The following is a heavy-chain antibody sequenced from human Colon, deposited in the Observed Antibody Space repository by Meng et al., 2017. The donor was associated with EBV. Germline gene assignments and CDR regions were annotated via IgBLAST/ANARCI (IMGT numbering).Heavy chain of an antibody. CDR3: ARRGPSGNFSP. Sequence: VQLPPGGAVLFKPSDTLSRRCAVYCGSFRDYYWTWIRHPPGKGLEWIGEIDHRGNTKYNPSLKSRVTISLDTSKKQFSLKVSSVTAADSAVYYCARRGPSGNFSPWSQGALVTVSS. D-gene: IGHD3-10*01. J-gene: IGHJ5*02. CDR1: CGSFRDYY. V-gene: IGHV4-34*01. CDR2: IDHRGNT.